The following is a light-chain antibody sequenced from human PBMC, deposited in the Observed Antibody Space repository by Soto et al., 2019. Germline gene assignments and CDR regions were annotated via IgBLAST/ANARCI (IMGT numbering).Light chain of an antibody. Sequence: PIAQSPSTPSASVADRVTSTCRASQSISSWLACYQQKPGKAAKLLIYDDSSLESGVPSMFSGSGSGTECARTIISLYPDDFATYYCQRYDSYGTVAQVTKL. CDR2: DDS. J-gene: IGKJ1*01. V-gene: IGKV1-5*01. CDR1: QSISSW. CDR3: QRYDSYGT.